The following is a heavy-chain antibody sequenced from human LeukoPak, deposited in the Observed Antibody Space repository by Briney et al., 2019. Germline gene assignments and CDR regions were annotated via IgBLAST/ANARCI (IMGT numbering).Heavy chain of an antibody. V-gene: IGHV3-23*01. CDR2: LSGRGGGT. J-gene: IGHJ4*02. CDR1: EITLSNFG. CDR3: AKRGVVIRVILVGFHKEAYYFDS. Sequence: GGSLSLPCAFSEITLSNFGMSGVRQPPGRGREGVAGLSGRGGGTNYADSVKGLFTISRDNAKNTLYLQMNSLRAEDTAVYFCAKRGVVIRVILVGFHKEAYYFDSWGQGALVTVSS. D-gene: IGHD3-10*01.